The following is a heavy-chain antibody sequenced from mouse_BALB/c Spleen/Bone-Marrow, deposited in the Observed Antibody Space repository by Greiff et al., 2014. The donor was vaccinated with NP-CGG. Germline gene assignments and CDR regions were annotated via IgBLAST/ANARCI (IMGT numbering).Heavy chain of an antibody. J-gene: IGHJ3*01. CDR3: ARSPGEANY. CDR2: IYPANGNT. CDR1: GFNIIYAY. V-gene: IGHV14-3*02. Sequence: VQLQQSGAELVKPGASVKLSCTASGFNIIYAYIHWVKRRPEQGLEWIGRIYPANGNTNYDPKFQGKATITADTSSNTAYLHLSSLTSEDTAVYYCARSPGEANYWGQGTLVTVSA.